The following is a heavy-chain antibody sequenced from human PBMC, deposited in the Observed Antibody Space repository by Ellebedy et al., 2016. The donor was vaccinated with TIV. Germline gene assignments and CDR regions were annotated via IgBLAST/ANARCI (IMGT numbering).Heavy chain of an antibody. CDR2: INHSGST. D-gene: IGHD4-23*01. CDR3: ARGGRRWFSDY. V-gene: IGHV4-34*01. CDR1: GGSFSGYY. J-gene: IGHJ4*02. Sequence: SETLSLTCAVYGGSFSGYYWSWIRQPPGKGLEWIGEINHSGSTNYNPSLKSRVTISVDTSKNQFSLKLSSVTAADTAVYYCARGGRRWFSDYWGQGTLVTVSS.